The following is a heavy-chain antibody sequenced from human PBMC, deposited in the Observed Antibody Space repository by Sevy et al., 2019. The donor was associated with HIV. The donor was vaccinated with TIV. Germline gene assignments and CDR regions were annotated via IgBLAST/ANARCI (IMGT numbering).Heavy chain of an antibody. CDR2: FDPRYGET. D-gene: IGHD3-22*01. CDR3: ATTKDYYDSSGCPFDY. J-gene: IGHJ4*02. CDR1: GYTLTKLS. Sequence: ASVKVSCKVSGYTLTKLSIHWVRQAAGKGLEWMGEFDPRYGETIYAQRFQGRLTMTEDTSPETAFMELSSLTSDDTAVYFCATTKDYYDSSGCPFDYWGQGTLVTVSS. V-gene: IGHV1-24*01.